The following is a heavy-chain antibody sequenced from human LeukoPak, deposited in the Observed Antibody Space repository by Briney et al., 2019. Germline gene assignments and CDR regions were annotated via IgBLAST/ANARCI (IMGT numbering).Heavy chain of an antibody. CDR3: ARDRGWASDY. Sequence: ASVKVSCKASGYTFTTYYIHWVRQAPGQGLEWMGVINPSGGSTAYAQKFQGRVTMTRDTSTSTVYMELNSLRSEDTAVYYCARDRGWASDYWGQGTLVTVSS. CDR1: GYTFTTYY. D-gene: IGHD3-10*01. CDR2: INPSGGST. J-gene: IGHJ4*02. V-gene: IGHV1-46*01.